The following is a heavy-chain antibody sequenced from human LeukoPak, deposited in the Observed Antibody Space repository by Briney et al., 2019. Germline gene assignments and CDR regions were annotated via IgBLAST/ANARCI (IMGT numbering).Heavy chain of an antibody. Sequence: GGSLRLSCAASAFTFSSYAMSWVRHAPGKGLEWVSSISGSGGSTYYADSVKGRFTIYRDNTKDTLYLHMNSLRAEDTAVYYCAKDPAVVVPAASAFDIWGQGTMVTVSS. CDR2: ISGSGGST. CDR1: AFTFSSYA. V-gene: IGHV3-23*01. CDR3: AKDPAVVVPAASAFDI. J-gene: IGHJ3*02. D-gene: IGHD2-2*01.